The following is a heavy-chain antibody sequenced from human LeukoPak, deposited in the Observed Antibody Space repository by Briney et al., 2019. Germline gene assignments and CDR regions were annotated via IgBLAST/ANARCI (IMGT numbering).Heavy chain of an antibody. Sequence: GASVKVSCKASGYTFTSYGISWVRQAPGQGLEWMGWISAYNGNTNYAQKLQGRVTMTTDTSTSTAYMELRSLRSDDTAVYYCARDTNSGGFWSGYFVYWGQGTLVTVSS. CDR2: ISAYNGNT. D-gene: IGHD3-3*01. CDR1: GYTFTSYG. V-gene: IGHV1-18*01. CDR3: ARDTNSGGFWSGYFVY. J-gene: IGHJ4*02.